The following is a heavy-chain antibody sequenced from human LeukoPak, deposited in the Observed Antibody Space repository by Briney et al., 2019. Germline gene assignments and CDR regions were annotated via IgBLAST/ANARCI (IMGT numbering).Heavy chain of an antibody. D-gene: IGHD3-10*01. CDR1: GYTFTSYA. Sequence: ASVKVSCKASGYTFTSYAMHWVRQAPGQGLEWMGWINPNSGGTNYAQKFQGRVTMTRDTSISTAYMELSRLRSDDTAVYYCARGPSRDYYGSGSLDYWGQGTLVTVSS. J-gene: IGHJ4*02. CDR3: ARGPSRDYYGSGSLDY. CDR2: INPNSGGT. V-gene: IGHV1-2*02.